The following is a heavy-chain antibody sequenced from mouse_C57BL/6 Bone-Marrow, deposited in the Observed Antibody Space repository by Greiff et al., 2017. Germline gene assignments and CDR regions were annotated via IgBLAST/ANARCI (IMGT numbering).Heavy chain of an antibody. CDR1: GYTFTSYW. J-gene: IGHJ4*01. V-gene: IGHV1-69*01. D-gene: IGHD2-1*01. CDR3: AISLYYDYYAMDY. Sequence: VQLQQPGAELVMPGASVKLSCKASGYTFTSYWMHWVKQRPGQGLEWIGEIDPSDSYTNYNQKFKGKSTLTVDKSSSTAYMQLSSLTSEDSAVYYCAISLYYDYYAMDYWGQGTSVTVSS. CDR2: IDPSDSYT.